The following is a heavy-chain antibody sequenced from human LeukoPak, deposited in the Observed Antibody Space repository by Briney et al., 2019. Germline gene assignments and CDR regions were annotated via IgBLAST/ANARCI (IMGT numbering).Heavy chain of an antibody. J-gene: IGHJ4*02. V-gene: IGHV4-4*07. CDR3: ARDGRYDFWSGYLPFDY. D-gene: IGHD3-3*01. CDR2: IYISGST. CDR1: GGSISSYY. Sequence: SETLSLTCTVYGGSISSYYWSWIRQPAGKGLEWIGRIYISGSTNYNPSLKSRVTMSVDTSKNQFSLKLSSVTAADTAVYYCARDGRYDFWSGYLPFDYWGQGTLVTVSS.